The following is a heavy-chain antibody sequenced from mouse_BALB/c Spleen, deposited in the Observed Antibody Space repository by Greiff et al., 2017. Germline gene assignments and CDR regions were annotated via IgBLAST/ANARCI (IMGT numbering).Heavy chain of an antibody. V-gene: IGHV14-3*02. CDR1: GFNIKDTY. D-gene: IGHD2-3*01. Sequence: VQLKQSGAELVKPGASVKLSCTASGFNIKDTYMHWVKQRPEQGLEWIGRIDPANGNTKYDPKFQGKATITADTSSNTAYLQLSSLTSEDTAVYYCAALYDGYYAWFAYWGQGTLVTVSA. J-gene: IGHJ3*01. CDR2: IDPANGNT. CDR3: AALYDGYYAWFAY.